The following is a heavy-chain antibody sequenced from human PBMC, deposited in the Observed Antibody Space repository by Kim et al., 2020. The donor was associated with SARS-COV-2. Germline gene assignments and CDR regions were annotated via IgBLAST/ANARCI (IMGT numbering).Heavy chain of an antibody. Sequence: YADSERGRFAIARENSKNTLSLQMNSLRAEDTAVYYCAGDDRGNQLPFDHWGQGTLVTVSS. D-gene: IGHD3-16*01. V-gene: IGHV3-33*01. J-gene: IGHJ4*02. CDR3: AGDDRGNQLPFDH.